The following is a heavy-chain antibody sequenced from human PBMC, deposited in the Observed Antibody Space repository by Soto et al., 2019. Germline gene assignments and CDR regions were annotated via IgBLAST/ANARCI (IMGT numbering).Heavy chain of an antibody. CDR2: IYYSGST. CDR3: ARHDRDYGDQIDY. J-gene: IGHJ4*02. Sequence: QLQLQESGPGLVKSSETLSLTCTVSGGSISSSSYHWGWIRQPPGKGLEWIGSIYYSGSTYYNSSLKSRVTISVDTSKNQFSLKVSSVTAADTAVYYCARHDRDYGDQIDYWGQGTLVTVSS. CDR1: GGSISSSSYH. V-gene: IGHV4-39*01. D-gene: IGHD4-17*01.